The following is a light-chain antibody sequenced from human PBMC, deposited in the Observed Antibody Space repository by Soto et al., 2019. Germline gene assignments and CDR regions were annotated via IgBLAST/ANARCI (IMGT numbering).Light chain of an antibody. Sequence: DIQMTQSPSTLSASVGDRVTITCRASQSISRWLGWYQQKAGKAPSLLIFDASTLESGVPSRFSGSGSGTEFTLTISSLQPDDFATYYCQQYSTYSRTFGQGTRWISN. CDR3: QQYSTYSRT. CDR1: QSISRW. J-gene: IGKJ1*01. CDR2: DAS. V-gene: IGKV1-5*01.